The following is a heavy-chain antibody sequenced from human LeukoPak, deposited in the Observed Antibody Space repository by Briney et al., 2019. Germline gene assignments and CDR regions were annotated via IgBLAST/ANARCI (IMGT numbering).Heavy chain of an antibody. J-gene: IGHJ6*02. CDR1: GGSISSSSYY. Sequence: SETLSLTCTVSGGSISSSSYYWGWIRQPPGKGLEWIGSIYYSGSTYYNPSLKSRVTISVDTSKNQFSLKLSSVTAADTAVYYCARHGRFLEWTRSYYYGMDVWGQGTTVTVSS. CDR2: IYYSGST. CDR3: ARHGRFLEWTRSYYYGMDV. V-gene: IGHV4-39*01. D-gene: IGHD3-3*01.